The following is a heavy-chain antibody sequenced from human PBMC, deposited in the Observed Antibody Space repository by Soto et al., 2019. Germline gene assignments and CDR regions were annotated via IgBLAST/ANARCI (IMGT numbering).Heavy chain of an antibody. Sequence: QLQLRESGPGLVKPSETLSLTCTVSGGSISGGVGGLYYWSWIRQPPGKCLEWIGYIYDSGSTYYNPSLKSRVTLSVDTSKNQFSLRLSAVTAADTDVYYCSREVIPLTTDWHFALWGQGTLVTVSS. V-gene: IGHV4-30-4*01. J-gene: IGHJ2*01. CDR2: IYDSGST. D-gene: IGHD4-17*01. CDR3: SREVIPLTTDWHFAL. CDR1: GGSISGGVGGLYY.